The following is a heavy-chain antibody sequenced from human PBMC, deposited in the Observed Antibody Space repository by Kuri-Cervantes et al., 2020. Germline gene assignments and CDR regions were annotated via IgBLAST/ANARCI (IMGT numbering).Heavy chain of an antibody. CDR1: GFTFSNYG. V-gene: IGHV3-30*02. D-gene: IGHD1-26*01. J-gene: IGHJ5*02. CDR3: AKRGSGITGWFDP. CDR2: IRFDGSNT. Sequence: GGSLRLSCAASGFTFSNYGTHWVRQAPGKGLEWLAFIRFDGSNTYYVDSVKGRFTISRDNSKNTLYLQMNSLRAEDTAVYYCAKRGSGITGWFDPWGQGTLVTVSS.